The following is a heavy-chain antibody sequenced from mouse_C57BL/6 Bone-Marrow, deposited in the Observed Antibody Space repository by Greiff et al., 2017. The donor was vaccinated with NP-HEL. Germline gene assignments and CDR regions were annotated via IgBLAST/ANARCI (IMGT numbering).Heavy chain of an antibody. V-gene: IGHV1-19*01. D-gene: IGHD2-3*01. Sequence: VQLQQSGPVLVKPGASVKMSCKASGYTFTDYYMNWVKQSHGKSLEWIGVINPYNGGTSYNQKFKGKATLTVDKSSSTAYMELNSLTSEDSAVYYCARWDRWLLDYWGQGTTLTVSS. CDR2: INPYNGGT. CDR3: ARWDRWLLDY. CDR1: GYTFTDYY. J-gene: IGHJ2*01.